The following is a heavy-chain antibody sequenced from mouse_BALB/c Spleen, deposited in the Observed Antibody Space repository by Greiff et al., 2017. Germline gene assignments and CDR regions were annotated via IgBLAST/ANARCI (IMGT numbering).Heavy chain of an antibody. CDR3: AREGALLRLRSDWYFDV. CDR2: ILPGSGST. CDR1: GYTFSSYW. J-gene: IGHJ1*01. V-gene: IGHV1-9*01. Sequence: QVQLKQSGAELMKPGASVKISCKATGYTFSSYWIEWVKQRPGHGLEWIGEILPGSGSTNYNEKFKGKATFTADTSSNTAYMQLSSLTSEDSAVYYCAREGALLRLRSDWYFDVWGAGTTVTVSS. D-gene: IGHD1-2*01.